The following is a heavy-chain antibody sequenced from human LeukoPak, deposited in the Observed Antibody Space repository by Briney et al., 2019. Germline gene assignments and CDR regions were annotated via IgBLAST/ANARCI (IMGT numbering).Heavy chain of an antibody. CDR2: IDPSDSYT. D-gene: IGHD3-10*01. V-gene: IGHV5-10-1*01. CDR1: GYSFTSYW. Sequence: PGESLKISCQGSGYSFTSYWISWVRQMPGKGLEWKGRIDPSDSYTNYSPSFQGHVTSSADKSISTAYLQWSSLKASDTAMYYCARPYYASGATYAFDIWGQGTMVTVSS. CDR3: ARPYYASGATYAFDI. J-gene: IGHJ3*02.